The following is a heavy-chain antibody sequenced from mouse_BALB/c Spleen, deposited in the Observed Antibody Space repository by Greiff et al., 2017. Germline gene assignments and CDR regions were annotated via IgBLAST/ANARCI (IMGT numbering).Heavy chain of an antibody. J-gene: IGHJ1*01. Sequence: EVQLVESGPGLVKPSQSLSLTCSVTGYSITSCYYWNWIRQFPGNKLEWMGFISYDGSNNYNPSLNIRISITLDTSKNQFFLKLNSVTTEDTATYYCARYYYGSSWYFDVWGAGTTVTVSS. CDR2: ISYDGSN. CDR1: GYSITSCYY. V-gene: IGHV3-6*02. D-gene: IGHD1-1*01. CDR3: ARYYYGSSWYFDV.